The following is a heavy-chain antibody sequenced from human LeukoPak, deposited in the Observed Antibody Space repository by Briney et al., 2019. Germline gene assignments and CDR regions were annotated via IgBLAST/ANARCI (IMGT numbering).Heavy chain of an antibody. CDR1: GGSFSGYY. CDR2: INHSGST. D-gene: IGHD4-17*01. CDR3: AREATVVTPLSD. J-gene: IGHJ4*02. Sequence: SETLSLTCAVYGGSFSGYYWGWIRQPPGKGLEWIGEINHSGSTNYNPSLKSRVTISVDTSKNQFSLKLSSVTAADTAVYYCAREATVVTPLSDWGQGTLVTVSS. V-gene: IGHV4-34*01.